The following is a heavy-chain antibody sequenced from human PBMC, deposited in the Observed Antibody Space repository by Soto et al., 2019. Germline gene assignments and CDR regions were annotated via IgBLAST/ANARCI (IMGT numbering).Heavy chain of an antibody. V-gene: IGHV3-9*01. D-gene: IGHD3-16*02. CDR1: GFTFDDYA. Sequence: DVQLVESGGGLVQPGRSLRLSCAASGFTFDDYAMHWVRQAPGKGLEWVSGISWNSGSIGYADSVKGRFTISRDNAKNSLYLQMNSLRAEDTALYYCAKDMEDYIWGSYRFSAFDIWGQGTMVTVSS. CDR3: AKDMEDYIWGSYRFSAFDI. J-gene: IGHJ3*02. CDR2: ISWNSGSI.